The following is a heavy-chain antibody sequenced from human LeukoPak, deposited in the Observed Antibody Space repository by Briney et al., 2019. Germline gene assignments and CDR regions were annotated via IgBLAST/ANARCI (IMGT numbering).Heavy chain of an antibody. Sequence: PSETLSLTCTVSGGSISSHYWSWIRQPPGKGLEWIGYIYYSGSTIYNPSLKSRVTISVDTSKNQFSLKLSSVTAADTAVYYCASRGTTFDYWGQGTLVTVSS. J-gene: IGHJ4*02. CDR1: GGSISSHY. CDR2: IYYSGST. CDR3: ASRGTTFDY. D-gene: IGHD1-7*01. V-gene: IGHV4-59*11.